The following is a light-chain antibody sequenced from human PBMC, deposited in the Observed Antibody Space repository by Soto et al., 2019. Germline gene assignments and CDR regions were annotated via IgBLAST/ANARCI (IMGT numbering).Light chain of an antibody. V-gene: IGKV1-27*01. CDR2: AAS. Sequence: DIQMTQSPSSLSASLGDRVTITCRASQDIKKFLAWYQQKPGKVPNLLIYAASTLRSRVPSRFSGNASGRDFTRTITSLKSEDVATYCCQKYDRAPATFGQGTKVDIK. J-gene: IGKJ1*01. CDR3: QKYDRAPAT. CDR1: QDIKKF.